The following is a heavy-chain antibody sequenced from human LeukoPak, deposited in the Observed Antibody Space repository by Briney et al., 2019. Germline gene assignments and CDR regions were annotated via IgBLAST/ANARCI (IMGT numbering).Heavy chain of an antibody. J-gene: IGHJ4*02. CDR3: ARFAYCGGHCWYYFDY. CDR1: GGSFSGYY. V-gene: IGHV4-59*01. Sequence: SETLSLTCAVYGGSFSGYYWSWIRQPPGKGLEWIGYIYSSGSTNYNPSLKSRVTISVDTSKNQFSLKLSSVTAADTAVYYCARFAYCGGHCWYYFDYWGQGSLVTVSS. D-gene: IGHD2-21*02. CDR2: IYSSGST.